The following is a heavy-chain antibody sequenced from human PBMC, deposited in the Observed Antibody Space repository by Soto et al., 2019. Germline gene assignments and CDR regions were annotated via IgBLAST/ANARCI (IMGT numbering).Heavy chain of an antibody. Sequence: QVQLVQSGAEVKKPGSSVKVSCKASGGTFSSYTISWVRQAPGQGLEWMGRIIPNLGIANYAQKFQGRVTITADKSTSTAYMELSSLRSEDTAVYYCARATSGGLFDYWGQGTLVTVSS. CDR3: ARATSGGLFDY. CDR1: GGTFSSYT. V-gene: IGHV1-69*02. CDR2: IIPNLGIA. J-gene: IGHJ4*02. D-gene: IGHD1-26*01.